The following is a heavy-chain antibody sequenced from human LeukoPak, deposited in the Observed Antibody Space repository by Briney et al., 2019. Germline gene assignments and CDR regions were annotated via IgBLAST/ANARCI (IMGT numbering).Heavy chain of an antibody. CDR3: ARDGSGSYYYDY. V-gene: IGHV4-4*07. D-gene: IGHD1-26*01. CDR2: IYTSGST. CDR1: GGSISSCY. J-gene: IGHJ4*02. Sequence: SETLSLTCAVYGGSISSCYWSWIRQPAGKGREWIGRIYTSGSTNYNPSLKSRVTMSVDTSKNQFSLKLSSVTAADTAVYYCARDGSGSYYYDYWGQGTLVTVSS.